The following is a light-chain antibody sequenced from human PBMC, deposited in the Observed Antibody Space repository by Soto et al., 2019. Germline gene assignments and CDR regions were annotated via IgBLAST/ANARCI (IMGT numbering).Light chain of an antibody. CDR3: AAWGDSLSAAV. Sequence: QSVLTQPPSASGTPGQRVTISCSGSSSNIGSNYVYWYQQLPGTAPKLLIYTNNQRPSVVSDRLSVSKYGTSAPLAISGLRSEDEADYYCAAWGDSLSAAVFGGGTQLTVL. J-gene: IGLJ7*01. CDR2: TNN. CDR1: SSNIGSNY. V-gene: IGLV1-47*01.